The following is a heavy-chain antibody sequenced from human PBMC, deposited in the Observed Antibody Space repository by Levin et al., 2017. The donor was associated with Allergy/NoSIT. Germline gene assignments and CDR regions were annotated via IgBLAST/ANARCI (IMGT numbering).Heavy chain of an antibody. J-gene: IGHJ6*02. D-gene: IGHD6-13*01. Sequence: GESLKISCAASGFTFSDYYMSWIRQAPGKGLEWISYISGSGTTISYADSVKGRFTISRDNAKNSLFLQMNSLRAEDTVVYYCARHAIGSSSSATYGMDVWGQGTTVTVSS. CDR2: ISGSGTTI. CDR1: GFTFSDYY. CDR3: ARHAIGSSSSATYGMDV. V-gene: IGHV3-11*01.